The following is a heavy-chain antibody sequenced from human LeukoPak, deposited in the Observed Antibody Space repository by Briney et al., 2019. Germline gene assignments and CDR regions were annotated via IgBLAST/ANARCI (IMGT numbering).Heavy chain of an antibody. CDR2: IKQDGNEK. J-gene: IGHJ4*02. V-gene: IGHV3-7*01. D-gene: IGHD3-10*01. CDR1: GFIFSSSY. CDR3: ARDPRGSEYSHFDS. Sequence: GGTLRLSCVASGFIFSSSYMSWVRQAPGKGLEWVAKIKQDGNEKHYVDSVKGRFTISRDNAKSSLYLQMNSLRADDTGVYYCARDPRGSEYSHFDSWGQGTLVTVSS.